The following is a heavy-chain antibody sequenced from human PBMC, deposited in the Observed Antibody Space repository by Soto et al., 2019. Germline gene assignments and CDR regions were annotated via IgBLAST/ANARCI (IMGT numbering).Heavy chain of an antibody. CDR2: IYWDDDK. CDR3: VQSRCGGDCLQSYSSHSYYGLDV. D-gene: IGHD2-21*02. CDR1: GLSLSTTGVG. V-gene: IGHV2-5*02. J-gene: IGHJ6*02. Sequence: QITLKESGPTLVKPTQTLTLTCTFSGLSLSTTGVGVGWIGQPPGKALEWLALIYWDDDKRYSPSLKSRLTITKDTSKNQVVLTMTNMDPVDTATYYCVQSRCGGDCLQSYSSHSYYGLDVWGQGTTVTVSS.